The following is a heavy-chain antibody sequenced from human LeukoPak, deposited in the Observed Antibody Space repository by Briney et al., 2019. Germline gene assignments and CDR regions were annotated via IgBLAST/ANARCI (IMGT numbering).Heavy chain of an antibody. CDR1: GFTFSSYG. J-gene: IGHJ5*02. Sequence: PGGSLRLSCAASGFTFSSYGMHWVRQAPGKGLEWVAFIRYDGSNKYYADSVKGRFTISRDNSKNTLYLQMNSLRAEDTAVYYCAATIRFLEWSRFDPWGQGTLVTVSS. CDR3: AATIRFLEWSRFDP. CDR2: IRYDGSNK. D-gene: IGHD3-3*01. V-gene: IGHV3-30*02.